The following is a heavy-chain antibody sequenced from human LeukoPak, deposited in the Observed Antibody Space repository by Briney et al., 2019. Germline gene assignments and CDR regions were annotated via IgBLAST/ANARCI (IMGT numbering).Heavy chain of an antibody. CDR1: GFTVSSNY. CDR2: IYSGGST. Sequence: GGSLRLSCAASGFTVSSNYMSWVRQAPGKGLEWVSVIYSGGSTYYADSVKGRFTISRDNSKNTLYLQMNSLRAEDTAVHYCARVTDCSGGSCYHFDYWGQGTLVTVSS. D-gene: IGHD2-15*01. CDR3: ARVTDCSGGSCYHFDY. J-gene: IGHJ4*02. V-gene: IGHV3-66*01.